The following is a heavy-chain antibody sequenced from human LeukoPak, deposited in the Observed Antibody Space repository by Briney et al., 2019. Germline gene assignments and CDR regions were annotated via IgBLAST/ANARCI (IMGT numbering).Heavy chain of an antibody. CDR2: IYFSETT. V-gene: IGHV4-59*11. J-gene: IGHJ3*02. CDR3: ARDVANCGGDCYLAGDAFDI. Sequence: KASETLSLTCSVSGAPLKSHYWTWIRQSPGKGLEWIGHIYFSETTKYNPSLKSRASISADISKNQFSLKLSSVTAADTAVYYCARDVANCGGDCYLAGDAFDIWGQGTMVTVSS. CDR1: GAPLKSHY. D-gene: IGHD2-21*02.